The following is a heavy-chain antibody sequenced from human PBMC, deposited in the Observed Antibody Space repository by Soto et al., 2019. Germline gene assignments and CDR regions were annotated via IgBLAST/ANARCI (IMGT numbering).Heavy chain of an antibody. V-gene: IGHV3-30*18. J-gene: IGHJ4*02. D-gene: IGHD3-22*01. Sequence: QVQLVETGGGVVQPGRSLRLSCAASGFTLSSYGMHWVRQAPGKGVEWVAVISNDGSNKYYADSVKGRFTISRDNSKNTLYLQMNSLRAEDTAMYYCAKDYYYDSSGWVDWGQGTLVTVSS. CDR2: ISNDGSNK. CDR3: AKDYYYDSSGWVD. CDR1: GFTLSSYG.